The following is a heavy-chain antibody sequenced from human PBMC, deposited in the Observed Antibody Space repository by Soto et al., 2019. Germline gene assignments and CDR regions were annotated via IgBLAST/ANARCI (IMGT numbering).Heavy chain of an antibody. CDR1: GFTFSNAW. D-gene: IGHD3-22*01. CDR2: VKSKTHGGTT. J-gene: IGHJ3*02. CDR3: TRAWAPYYYDSSGYYSAFDI. V-gene: IGHV3-15*07. Sequence: PGGSLRLSCAASGFTFSNAWINWVRQAPGKGLEWVGRVKSKTHGGTTDYADPVKGRFAVSRDDSDNMVYLQMNSLKTEDTAVYYCTRAWAPYYYDSSGYYSAFDIWGQGTMVTVSS.